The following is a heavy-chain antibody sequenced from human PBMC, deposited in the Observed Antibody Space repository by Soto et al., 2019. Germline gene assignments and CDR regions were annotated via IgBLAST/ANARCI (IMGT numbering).Heavy chain of an antibody. CDR1: GGSISSYY. CDR3: ARDQGSGSNWLYR. V-gene: IGHV4-4*07. Sequence: SETLSLTCTASGGSISSYYWRWIRQPAGKGPEWIGRIYTSGSTNYNPSLKSRGTMSVDTSKNQFSLKLSSVTAADTAVYYCARDQGSGSNWLYRWGQGTLGTVSS. D-gene: IGHD6-19*01. CDR2: IYTSGST. J-gene: IGHJ5*02.